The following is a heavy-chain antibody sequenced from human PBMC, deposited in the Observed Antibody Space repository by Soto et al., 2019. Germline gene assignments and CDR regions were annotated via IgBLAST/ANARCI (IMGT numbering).Heavy chain of an antibody. CDR3: AKAWRECSGDKCYYKYGMDV. CDR1: GFSFSSYG. V-gene: IGHV3-30*18. D-gene: IGHD2-15*01. Sequence: QVQLVESGGGVVQPGRSLRLSCAASGFSFSSYGMHWVRQAPGKGLEWMAAISNDGRNNYYAASVKGRFTISIDNSKNTRYVQMTSLRAADTAVYYCAKAWRECSGDKCYYKYGMDVWGQGTTVTVSS. J-gene: IGHJ6*02. CDR2: ISNDGRNN.